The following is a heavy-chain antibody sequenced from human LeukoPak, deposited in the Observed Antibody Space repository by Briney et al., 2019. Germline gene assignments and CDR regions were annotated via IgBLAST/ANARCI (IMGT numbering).Heavy chain of an antibody. J-gene: IGHJ4*02. Sequence: GGSLRLSCAASGCRFSSYWMSWVRQTPEKGLEWVANIKLDGGEIYYVDSMKGRFTISRDNAKNSLYLQMNSLRVEDTAVYYCARDRESSSRSGSYFDYWGQGTLVTVSS. CDR1: GCRFSSYW. V-gene: IGHV3-7*01. CDR3: ARDRESSSRSGSYFDY. D-gene: IGHD1-26*01. CDR2: IKLDGGEI.